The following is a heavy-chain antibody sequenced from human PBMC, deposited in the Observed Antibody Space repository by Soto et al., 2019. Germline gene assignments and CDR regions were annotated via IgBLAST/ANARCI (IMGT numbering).Heavy chain of an antibody. Sequence: QVQLVESGGGVVQSGRSLRLSCAASGFTFSSYGIQWVRQAPGKGLEWVALISDDGSNKYYADSVKGRFTTSRDNSKITLYLQMNSLRPEDTAVYYCAKERYGQLWLEDYGLDVWGQGTTVTVSS. D-gene: IGHD3-10*01. CDR1: GFTFSSYG. CDR3: AKERYGQLWLEDYGLDV. CDR2: ISDDGSNK. V-gene: IGHV3-30*18. J-gene: IGHJ6*02.